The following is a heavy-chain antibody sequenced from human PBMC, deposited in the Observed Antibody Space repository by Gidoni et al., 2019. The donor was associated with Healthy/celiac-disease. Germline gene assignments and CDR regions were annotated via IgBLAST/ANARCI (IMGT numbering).Heavy chain of an antibody. Sequence: EVKRVESGGGLVKHGGSRRISCEASVFTFSSNSMNWVRQAPGKGLEWVSSISSSSSYIYYAASVKCRFTISRDNAKNSLYLQMNSLRAEDTAVYYCARDRFGYSNDFDYWGQGPLVTVSS. CDR3: ARDRFGYSNDFDY. J-gene: IGHJ4*02. D-gene: IGHD6-13*01. V-gene: IGHV3-21*01. CDR1: VFTFSSNS. CDR2: ISSSSSYI.